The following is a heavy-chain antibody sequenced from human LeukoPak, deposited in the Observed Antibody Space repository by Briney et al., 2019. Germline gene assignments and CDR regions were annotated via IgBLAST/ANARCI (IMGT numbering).Heavy chain of an antibody. CDR2: ISGSGGST. Sequence: PGGSLRLSCAASGFTFSGSAMHWVRQASGKGLEWVSAISGSGGSTYYADSVKGRFTISRDNSKNTLYLQMNSLRAEDTAVYYCAKKSTWTKFDYWGQGTLVTVSS. D-gene: IGHD3/OR15-3a*01. CDR1: GFTFSGSA. CDR3: AKKSTWTKFDY. V-gene: IGHV3-23*01. J-gene: IGHJ4*02.